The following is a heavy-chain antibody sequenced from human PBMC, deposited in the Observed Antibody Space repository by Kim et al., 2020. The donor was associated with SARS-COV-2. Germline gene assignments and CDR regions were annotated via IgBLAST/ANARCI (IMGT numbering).Heavy chain of an antibody. CDR3: ARARMFDF. V-gene: IGHV1-3*01. Sequence: ASVKVSCKASGYTFTNYLIHWVRQVPGQRTEWMGWISPGSGDTKYSPRFQGKLTINRDTTSTPTYMELSSLKSDDTSVYFGARARMFDFWGQSTLVTVSS. J-gene: IGHJ4*02. CDR1: GYTFTNYL. CDR2: ISPGSGDT.